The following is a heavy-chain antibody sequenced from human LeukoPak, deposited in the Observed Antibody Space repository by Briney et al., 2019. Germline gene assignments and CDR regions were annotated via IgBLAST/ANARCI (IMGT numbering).Heavy chain of an antibody. CDR2: IYYTGST. Sequence: SETLSLTCTVSGGSISSSSYYWGWIRQPPGKGLEWIGSIYYTGSTYYNPSLKSRLTISQDTSKNQFSLKMNSLTASDTAVYYCARLTVWYWIDYWGQGTLVTVSS. CDR3: ARLTVWYWIDY. J-gene: IGHJ4*02. CDR1: GGSISSSSYY. D-gene: IGHD2-8*02. V-gene: IGHV4-39*01.